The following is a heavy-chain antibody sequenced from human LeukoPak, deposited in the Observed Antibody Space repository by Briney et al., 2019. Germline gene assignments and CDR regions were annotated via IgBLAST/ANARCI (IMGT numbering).Heavy chain of an antibody. CDR1: GFTFSSYA. CDR2: ISYDGSNK. J-gene: IGHJ6*02. Sequence: GGSLRLSCAASGFTFSSYAMHWVRQAPGKGLEWVAVISYDGSNKYYADSVKGRFTISRDNSKNTLYLQMNSLRAEDTAVYYCAKGQDIVVVPAPHYYYYGMDVWGQGTTVTVSS. D-gene: IGHD2-2*01. V-gene: IGHV3-30-3*01. CDR3: AKGQDIVVVPAPHYYYYGMDV.